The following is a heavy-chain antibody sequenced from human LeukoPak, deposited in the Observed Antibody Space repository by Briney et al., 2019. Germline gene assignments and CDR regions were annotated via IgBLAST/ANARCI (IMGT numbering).Heavy chain of an antibody. CDR2: IYYSGST. D-gene: IGHD3-10*01. Sequence: SETLSLTCTVSGGSISSYYWSWIRQPPGKGLEWIGYIYYSGSTNYNPSLKSRVTISVDTSKNQFSLKLSSVTAADTAVYYCARDLRSPRGFNYYSYYGMDVWGQGTTVTVSS. V-gene: IGHV4-59*01. CDR3: ARDLRSPRGFNYYSYYGMDV. CDR1: GGSISSYY. J-gene: IGHJ6*02.